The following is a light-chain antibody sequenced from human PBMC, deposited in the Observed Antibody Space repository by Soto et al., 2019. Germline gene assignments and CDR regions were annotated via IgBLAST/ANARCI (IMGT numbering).Light chain of an antibody. J-gene: IGKJ2*01. Sequence: DIQMTQSPSTLSASVGDRVTISCRASQSIQTWLAWYQQKPGKAPNLLIFDASDLAVVVSSRFSGSGSGAEFTLTISSLQADDFATYYCQQYASYPYTFGRGTRLEIK. CDR3: QQYASYPYT. CDR1: QSIQTW. CDR2: DAS. V-gene: IGKV1-5*01.